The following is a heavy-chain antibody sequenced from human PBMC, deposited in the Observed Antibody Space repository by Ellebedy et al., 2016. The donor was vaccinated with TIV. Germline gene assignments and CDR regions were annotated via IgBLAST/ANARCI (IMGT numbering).Heavy chain of an antibody. CDR3: AKLDSSGYYYGRFDY. D-gene: IGHD3-22*01. V-gene: IGHV3-23*01. CDR1: GFTFRKFA. Sequence: GGSLRLSCAASGFTFRKFAMTWVRQAPGKGLEWVSSISSSGVSTDYADAVRGRVTISRDNSKNTLYLQMNSLRADDSAVYYCAKLDSSGYYYGRFDYWGQGTLVTVSS. CDR2: ISSSGVST. J-gene: IGHJ4*02.